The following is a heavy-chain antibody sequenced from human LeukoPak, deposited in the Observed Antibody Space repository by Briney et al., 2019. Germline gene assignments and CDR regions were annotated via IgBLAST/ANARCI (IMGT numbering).Heavy chain of an antibody. V-gene: IGHV1-2*04. CDR2: INPNSGGT. CDR1: GYTFTGYY. CDR3: ARGDAQPPRTIDY. Sequence: ASVKVSCKASGYTFTGYYMHWVRKAPGQGLEWMGWINPNSGGTNYAQKFQGWVTMTRDTSISTAYMELSRLRSDDTAVYYCARGDAQPPRTIDYWGQGTLVTVSS. J-gene: IGHJ4*02. D-gene: IGHD1-1*01.